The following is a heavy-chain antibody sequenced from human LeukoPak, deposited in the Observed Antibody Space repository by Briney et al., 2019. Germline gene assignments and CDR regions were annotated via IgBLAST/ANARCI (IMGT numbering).Heavy chain of an antibody. V-gene: IGHV3-11*01. CDR3: ARDSTRITMIVVVPRGMDV. CDR1: GFTFSDYY. J-gene: IGHJ6*02. CDR2: ISSSGSTI. D-gene: IGHD3-22*01. Sequence: PGGSLRLSCAASGFTFSDYYMSWIRQAPGKGLEWVSYISSSGSTIYYADSVKGRFTISRDNAKNSLYLQMNSLRAEDTAVYYCARDSTRITMIVVVPRGMDVWGQGTTVTVSS.